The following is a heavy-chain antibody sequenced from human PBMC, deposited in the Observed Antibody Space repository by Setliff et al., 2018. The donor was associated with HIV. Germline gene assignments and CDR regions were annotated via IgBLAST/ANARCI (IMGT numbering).Heavy chain of an antibody. D-gene: IGHD4-17*01. J-gene: IGHJ4*02. CDR3: ARHRKDDYFLTAYFDS. CDR1: GYTFTSYY. Sequence: GASVKVSCKAFGYTFTSYYIHWVRQAPGQGLEWMGRINPSGGSTSYAQKFQGRVTISVDTSKNQFSLTLTSVTATDTAVYYCARHRKDDYFLTAYFDSLGQGALVTVSS. V-gene: IGHV1-46*01. CDR2: INPSGGST.